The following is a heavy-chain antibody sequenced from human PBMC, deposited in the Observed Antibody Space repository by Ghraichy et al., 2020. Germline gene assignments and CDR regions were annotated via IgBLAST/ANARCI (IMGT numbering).Heavy chain of an antibody. CDR2: IWYDGGNK. J-gene: IGHJ6*02. D-gene: IGHD2-2*01. V-gene: IGHV3-33*01. CDR1: AFTFSSYG. Sequence: LSLTCAASAFTFSSYGMHWVRQAPGKGLEWVAVIWYDGGNKNYADSVKGRFTISRDNSKNTLYLQMNSLRAEDTAVYYCARDRGQDCSGTSCPYGLDVWGQGTTVTVSS. CDR3: ARDRGQDCSGTSCPYGLDV.